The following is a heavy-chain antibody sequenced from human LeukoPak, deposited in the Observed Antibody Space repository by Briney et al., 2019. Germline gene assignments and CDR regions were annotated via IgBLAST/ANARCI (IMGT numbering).Heavy chain of an antibody. J-gene: IGHJ4*02. Sequence: ASVKVSCKASGYTFTGYYMHWVRQAPGQGLEWMGWINPNSGGTNYAQKFQGRVTMTRDTSVSTAYMELSRLRSDDTAVYYCAGWVGGYSYGDNSFDYWGQGTLVTVSS. CDR2: INPNSGGT. CDR3: AGWVGGYSYGDNSFDY. CDR1: GYTFTGYY. D-gene: IGHD5-18*01. V-gene: IGHV1-2*02.